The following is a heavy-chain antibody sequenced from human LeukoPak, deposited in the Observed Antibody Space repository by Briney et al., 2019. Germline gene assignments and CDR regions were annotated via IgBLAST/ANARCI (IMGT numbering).Heavy chain of an antibody. V-gene: IGHV1-2*02. CDR1: GYTFTGYY. D-gene: IGHD6-13*01. CDR2: INPNSGGT. CDR3: ARDLRSSIAAAGRFNY. Sequence: ASVEVSCKASGYTFTGYYMHWVRQAPGQGLEWMGWINPNSGGTNYAQKFQGRVTMTRDTSISTAYMELSRLRSDDTAVYYCARDLRSSIAAAGRFNYWGQGTLVTVSS. J-gene: IGHJ4*02.